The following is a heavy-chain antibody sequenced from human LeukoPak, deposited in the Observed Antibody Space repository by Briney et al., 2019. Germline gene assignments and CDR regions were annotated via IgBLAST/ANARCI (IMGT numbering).Heavy chain of an antibody. J-gene: IGHJ5*02. V-gene: IGHV3-23*01. CDR1: GFTFSRYA. Sequence: RGSLRLSCGASGFTFSRYAMSWVRQAPGKGLQWVSEIGGSGGAIYYADSVKGRFTISRDNSKNTLFLEMNSLRAEDTAVYYCAKDRAAVVAATPIWFDPWGQGTLVTVSS. D-gene: IGHD2-15*01. CDR2: IGGSGGAI. CDR3: AKDRAAVVAATPIWFDP.